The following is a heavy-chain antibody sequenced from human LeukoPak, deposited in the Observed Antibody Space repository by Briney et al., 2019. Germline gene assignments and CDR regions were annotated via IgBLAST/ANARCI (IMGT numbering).Heavy chain of an antibody. J-gene: IGHJ4*02. CDR3: ARDPAPDYFGY. CDR2: INAGNGNT. CDR1: GYTFTNYV. Sequence: ASVKVSCKASGYTFTNYVMHWVRQAPGQRLEWMGWINAGNGNTKYSRKFQGRVTFTRDTSASTAYMELSSPRSEDTAVYYCARDPAPDYFGYWGQGTLVTVSS. V-gene: IGHV1-3*01.